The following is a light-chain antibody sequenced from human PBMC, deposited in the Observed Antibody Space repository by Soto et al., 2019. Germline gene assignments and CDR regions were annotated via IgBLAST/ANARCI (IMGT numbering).Light chain of an antibody. V-gene: IGKV3D-15*01. J-gene: IGKJ4*01. Sequence: EVVMTQSTATLSVSTGARATLSCRASQSVGSNLAWYQQKPGQAPRLLIYGASTRATGVPVRFSGSGSGTEFALIISSLQSEDFAVYYCQLYSHWLSLGGGTKVEIK. CDR1: QSVGSN. CDR2: GAS. CDR3: QLYSHWLS.